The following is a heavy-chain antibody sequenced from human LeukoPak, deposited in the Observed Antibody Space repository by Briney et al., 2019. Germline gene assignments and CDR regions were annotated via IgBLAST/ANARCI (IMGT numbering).Heavy chain of an antibody. V-gene: IGHV3-33*06. Sequence: PGGSLRLSCAASGFSFSSCGIHWVRQAPGKGLEWEAVIWYDGTNKYYADSVKGRFTISRDNSKNTVYLQMNRLRAEDTAVYYCAKDRGDGYKGFDDWGQGTLVTVSS. D-gene: IGHD5-24*01. CDR1: GFSFSSCG. CDR3: AKDRGDGYKGFDD. CDR2: IWYDGTNK. J-gene: IGHJ4*02.